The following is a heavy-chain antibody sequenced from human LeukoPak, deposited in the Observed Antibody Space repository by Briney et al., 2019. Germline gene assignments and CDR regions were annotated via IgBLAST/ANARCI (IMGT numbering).Heavy chain of an antibody. CDR3: AKSPDTVHFDY. CDR2: ISYDGNNE. J-gene: IGHJ4*02. CDR1: GFSFSSYG. V-gene: IGHV3-30*18. D-gene: IGHD4-17*01. Sequence: GGSLRLSCATSGFSFSSYGMHWVRQAPGKGLEWVAVISYDGNNEYYADSVKDRFTISRDNSKNTLYLQMNSLRAEDTAVYYCAKSPDTVHFDYWGQGTLVTISS.